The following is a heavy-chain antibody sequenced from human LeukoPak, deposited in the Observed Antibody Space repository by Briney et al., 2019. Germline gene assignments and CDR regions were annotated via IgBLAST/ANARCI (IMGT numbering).Heavy chain of an antibody. CDR2: ISSSSSYI. V-gene: IGHV3-21*01. J-gene: IGHJ4*02. Sequence: GGSLRLSCAASGFTFSSYSMNWVRQAPGKGLEWVSSISSSSSYIYYADSVKGRFTISRDNAKNSLYLQMNSLRAEDTAVYYCAREYLGYSSSWGGFDYWGQGTLVTVSS. CDR1: GFTFSSYS. D-gene: IGHD6-13*01. CDR3: AREYLGYSSSWGGFDY.